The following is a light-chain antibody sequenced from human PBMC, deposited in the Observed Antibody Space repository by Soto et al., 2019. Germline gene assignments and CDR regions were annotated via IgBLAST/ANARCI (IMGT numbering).Light chain of an antibody. Sequence: EIVLTQSPATLSLSPGERATLSFRASQSVSSYLAWYQQKPGQAPRLLIYDASNRATGIPARFSGSGSGTDFTLTISSLEPEDFAVYYCHQRSNWPPTFGQGTKVDIK. CDR1: QSVSSY. J-gene: IGKJ1*01. CDR3: HQRSNWPPT. CDR2: DAS. V-gene: IGKV3-11*01.